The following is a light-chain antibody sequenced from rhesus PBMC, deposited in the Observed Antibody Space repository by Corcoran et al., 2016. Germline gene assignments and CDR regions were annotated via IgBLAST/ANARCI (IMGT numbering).Light chain of an antibody. CDR3: QQYSSRPPWT. CDR1: QDISGH. Sequence: MQMTQSPSSLSASVGDTVIITCRASQDISGHLTWYQQKPGKAPKPLIYKDCSLQSGVQSRFNGSGSGPYFTLTTNSLQSKDIATYYCQQYSSRPPWTFGQGTKVKVK. J-gene: IGKJ1*01. V-gene: IGKV1-22*01. CDR2: KDC.